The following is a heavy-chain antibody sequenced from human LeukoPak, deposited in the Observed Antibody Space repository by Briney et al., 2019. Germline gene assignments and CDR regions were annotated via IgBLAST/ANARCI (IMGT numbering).Heavy chain of an antibody. Sequence: ASVKVSCKASGYTFTSYAMHWVRQAPGQRLEWMGWINAGNGNTKYSQKFQGRVTITRDTSASTAYMELSSLRSEDTAVYYCARDYYYGSGGYSRRLDSWGQGTLVTVSS. CDR2: INAGNGNT. D-gene: IGHD3-10*01. J-gene: IGHJ4*02. CDR3: ARDYYYGSGGYSRRLDS. CDR1: GYTFTSYA. V-gene: IGHV1-3*01.